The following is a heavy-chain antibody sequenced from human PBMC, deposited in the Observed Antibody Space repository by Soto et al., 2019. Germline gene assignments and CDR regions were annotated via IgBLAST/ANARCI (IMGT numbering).Heavy chain of an antibody. Sequence: QVQLQQSGPGLVKPSQTLSLTCAISGDNVITNGVAWNWVRQSPSRGLEWLGRTYYRSKWDNEYAVSVKGRSTIYLDTSTNQLALQVYSVTPEHSAVYYCARGKNYGFNIWGQGTLVIVSS. J-gene: IGHJ3*02. CDR3: ARGKNYGFNI. CDR2: TYYRSKWDN. CDR1: GDNVITNGVA. V-gene: IGHV6-1*01.